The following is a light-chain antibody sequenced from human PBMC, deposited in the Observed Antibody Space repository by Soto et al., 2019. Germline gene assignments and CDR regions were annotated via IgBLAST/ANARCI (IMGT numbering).Light chain of an antibody. Sequence: QSALTQPASVSGSPVQSITISCTGTSSDVGGYNYVSWYQQHTGKAPKLLIYEVSNRPSGVSNRFSGSKSGNTASLTISGLQAEDEADYYCSSYSSSSPYVFGTGTKLTVL. CDR1: SSDVGGYNY. J-gene: IGLJ1*01. CDR2: EVS. V-gene: IGLV2-14*01. CDR3: SSYSSSSPYV.